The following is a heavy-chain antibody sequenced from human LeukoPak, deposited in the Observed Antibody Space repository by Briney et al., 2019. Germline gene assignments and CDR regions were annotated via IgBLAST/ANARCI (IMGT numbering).Heavy chain of an antibody. V-gene: IGHV3-9*01. D-gene: IGHD3-3*01. Sequence: GGSLRLSCAASGFTFDDYAMHWVRQAPGKGLEWVSGISWNSGSIGYADSVKGRFTISRDNAKNSLYLQMNSQRAEDTALYYCAKDLRFWSGYSDYWGQGTLVTVSS. CDR1: GFTFDDYA. CDR2: ISWNSGSI. CDR3: AKDLRFWSGYSDY. J-gene: IGHJ4*02.